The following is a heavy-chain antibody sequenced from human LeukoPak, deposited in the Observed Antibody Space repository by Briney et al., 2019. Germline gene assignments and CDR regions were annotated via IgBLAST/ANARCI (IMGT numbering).Heavy chain of an antibody. CDR1: GFTFSSYS. J-gene: IGHJ5*02. CDR3: ARDRGYYDSSGYPSYNWFDP. V-gene: IGHV3-21*01. D-gene: IGHD3-22*01. Sequence: GGSLRLSCAASGFTFSSYSMTWVRQAPGKGLEWVSSISSSSSYIYYADSVKGRFTISRDNAKNSLYLQMNSLRAEDTAVYYCARDRGYYDSSGYPSYNWFDPWGQGTLVTVSS. CDR2: ISSSSSYI.